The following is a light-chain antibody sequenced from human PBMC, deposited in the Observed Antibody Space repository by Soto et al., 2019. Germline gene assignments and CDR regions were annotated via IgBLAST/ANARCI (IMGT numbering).Light chain of an antibody. V-gene: IGKV3D-15*01. CDR3: QQYRSWPRT. Sequence: SQSPFTLSVSTGERATLSCRASQSVSSYLAWYQQEPGQAPRLLIYDASNRATGIPARFSGSGSGTEFTLTITSLRPEDFGVYYCQQYRSWPRTFGQVTKV. J-gene: IGKJ1*01. CDR2: DAS. CDR1: QSVSSY.